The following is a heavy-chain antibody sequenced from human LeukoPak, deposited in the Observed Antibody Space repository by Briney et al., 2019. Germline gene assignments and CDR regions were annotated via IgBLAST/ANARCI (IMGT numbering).Heavy chain of an antibody. CDR3: ARPRSGYYPMDP. D-gene: IGHD3-22*01. J-gene: IGHJ5*02. Sequence: ASVKVSCKASGYTFTSYDINWVRQATGQGLEWMGWMNPNSGNTGYAQKFQGRVTITRNTSISTAYMELSSLRSEDTAVYYCARPRSGYYPMDPWGQGTLVTVSS. CDR2: MNPNSGNT. V-gene: IGHV1-8*03. CDR1: GYTFTSYD.